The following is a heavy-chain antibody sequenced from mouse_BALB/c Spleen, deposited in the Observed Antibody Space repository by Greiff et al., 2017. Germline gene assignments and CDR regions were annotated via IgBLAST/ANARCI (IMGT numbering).Heavy chain of an antibody. CDR3: ARLLLGSNYAMDY. Sequence: QGQLQQSGAELVRPGTSVKVSCKASGYAFTNYLIEWVKQRPGQGLEWIGVINPGSGGTNYNEKYKGKATLTADKSSSTAYMQLSSLTSDDSAVYCCARLLLGSNYAMDYWGQGTSVTVSS. D-gene: IGHD1-1*01. CDR1: GYAFTNYL. CDR2: INPGSGGT. J-gene: IGHJ4*01. V-gene: IGHV1-54*01.